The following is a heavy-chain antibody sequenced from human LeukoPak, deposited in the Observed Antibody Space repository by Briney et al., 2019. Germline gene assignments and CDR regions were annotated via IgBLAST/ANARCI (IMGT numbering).Heavy chain of an antibody. CDR2: ISSSSSTI. J-gene: IGHJ4*02. D-gene: IGHD3-9*01. CDR3: ARDYPYDILTGYYWGGLDY. V-gene: IGHV3-48*02. CDR1: GFTSSSYS. Sequence: PGGSLRLSCAASGFTSSSYSMNWVRQAPGKGLEWVSYISSSSSTIYYADSVEGRFTISRDNAKNSLYLQMNSLRDEDTAVYYCARDYPYDILTGYYWGGLDYWGQGTLVTVSS.